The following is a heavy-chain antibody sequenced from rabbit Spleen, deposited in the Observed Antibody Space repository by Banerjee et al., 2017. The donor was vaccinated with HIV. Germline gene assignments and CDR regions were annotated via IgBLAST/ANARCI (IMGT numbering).Heavy chain of an antibody. CDR1: GFSFSSGYD. V-gene: IGHV1S40*01. D-gene: IGHD7-1*01. CDR2: IGTGFGDT. J-gene: IGHJ4*01. Sequence: QQLVESGGGLVKPGASLTLTCTASGFSFSSGYDMCWVRQAPGKGLEWIACIGTGFGDTHYANWAKGRFTISKTSSTTVTLQVTSLTAADTATYFCARETWGATGNYGLWGQGTLVTVS. CDR3: ARETWGATGNYGL.